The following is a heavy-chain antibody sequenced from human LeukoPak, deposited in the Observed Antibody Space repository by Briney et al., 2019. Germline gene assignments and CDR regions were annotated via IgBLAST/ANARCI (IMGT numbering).Heavy chain of an antibody. D-gene: IGHD3-3*01. Sequence: SETLSLTCTVSGSSINTPYYWAWIRQPPGEGLEWIGNIFHGVTTFYNPSLMNRVTISVDTSKNQFSLKLSSVTAADTAVYYCARDPKPDYDFWSGSLNWFDPWGQGTLVTVSS. CDR3: ARDPKPDYDFWSGSLNWFDP. CDR2: IFHGVTT. CDR1: GSSINTPYY. J-gene: IGHJ5*02. V-gene: IGHV4-38-2*02.